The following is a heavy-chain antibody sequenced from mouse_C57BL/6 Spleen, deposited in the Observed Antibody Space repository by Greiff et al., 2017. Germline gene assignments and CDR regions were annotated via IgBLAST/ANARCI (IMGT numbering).Heavy chain of an antibody. CDR1: GYSFTSYY. CDR2: IYPGSGNT. D-gene: IGHD2-4*01. V-gene: IGHV1-66*01. J-gene: IGHJ4*01. Sequence: LQESGPELVKPGASVKISCKASGYSFTSYYIHWVKQRPGQGLEWIGWIYPGSGNTKYNEKFKGKATLTADTSSSTAYMQLSSLTSEYSAVYYCARGDYDYDLAMDYWGQGTSVTVSS. CDR3: ARGDYDYDLAMDY.